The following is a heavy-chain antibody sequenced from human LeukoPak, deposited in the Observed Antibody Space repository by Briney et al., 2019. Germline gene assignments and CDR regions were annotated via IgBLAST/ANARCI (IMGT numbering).Heavy chain of an antibody. Sequence: GGSLRLSCAASGFTVSSNYMSWVRQAPGKGLEWVSVIYSGGSTYYADSVEGRFTISRDNSKNTLYLQMNSLRAEDTAVYYCARSPTVTTYIDIWGQGTMVTVSS. J-gene: IGHJ3*02. CDR2: IYSGGST. CDR1: GFTVSSNY. CDR3: ARSPTVTTYIDI. V-gene: IGHV3-53*01. D-gene: IGHD4-17*01.